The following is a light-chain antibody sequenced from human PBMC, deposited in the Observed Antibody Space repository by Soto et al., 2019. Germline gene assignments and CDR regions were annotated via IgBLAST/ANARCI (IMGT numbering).Light chain of an antibody. Sequence: QSALTQPASVSVSPGQSITISCTGTGSDVGGYDYVSWYQHHPGKAPKVMIYEVTNRPPGVSNRFSGSKSRNTASLTISGLLAEDVADYYCSSYTSSSTYVFGTATKVNVL. CDR3: SSYTSSSTYV. CDR1: GSDVGGYDY. CDR2: EVT. V-gene: IGLV2-14*01. J-gene: IGLJ1*01.